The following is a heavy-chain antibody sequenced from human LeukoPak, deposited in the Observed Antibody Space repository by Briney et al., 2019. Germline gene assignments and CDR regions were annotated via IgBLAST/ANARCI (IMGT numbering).Heavy chain of an antibody. CDR1: GGSISSYY. J-gene: IGHJ4*02. CDR3: ASMWDRSSSLDY. V-gene: IGHV4-59*08. CDR2: IYYSGGT. D-gene: IGHD6-6*01. Sequence: PSETLSLTCTVSGGSISSYYWTWIRQPPGKGLGLEWIGYIYYSGGTNYNPSLKSRVTISIDTSKNQVSLKLSSVTAADTAVYYCASMWDRSSSLDYWGQGTLVTVSS.